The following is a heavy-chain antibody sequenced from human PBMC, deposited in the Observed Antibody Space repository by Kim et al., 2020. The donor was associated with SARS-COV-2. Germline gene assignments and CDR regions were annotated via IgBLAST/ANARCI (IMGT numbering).Heavy chain of an antibody. J-gene: IGHJ4*02. D-gene: IGHD7-27*01. CDR1: GFTYSSYG. CDR2: ISANGANT. Sequence: GGSLRLSCGASGFTYSSYGMSWVRQAPGKGLEWVSAISANGANTYYADSVQGRFTISRDNSKNTLYLQMNSLRAEDTAVYYCAKDLGGSFDSWGQGTLVTVSS. V-gene: IGHV3-23*01. CDR3: AKDLGGSFDS.